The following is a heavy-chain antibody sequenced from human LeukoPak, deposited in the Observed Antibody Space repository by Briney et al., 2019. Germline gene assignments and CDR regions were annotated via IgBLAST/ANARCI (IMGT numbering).Heavy chain of an antibody. CDR3: AREVVGAIAPDY. J-gene: IGHJ4*02. CDR2: INPNSGGT. D-gene: IGHD1-26*01. V-gene: IGHV1-2*02. Sequence: ASVKVSCKASGYTFTGYYMHWVRQAPGHGLEWMGWINPNSGGTNYAQKFQGRVTMTRDTSISTAYMELSRLRSDDTAVYYCAREVVGAIAPDYWGQGTLVTVSS. CDR1: GYTFTGYY.